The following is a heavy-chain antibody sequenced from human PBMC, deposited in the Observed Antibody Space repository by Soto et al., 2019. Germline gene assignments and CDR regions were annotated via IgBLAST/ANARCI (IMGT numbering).Heavy chain of an antibody. CDR3: ARDRGSSSGYYPYWFDP. J-gene: IGHJ5*02. Sequence: QVQLVQSGAEVKKPGSSVKVSCKASGGTFSSYAISWVRQAPGQGLEWMGESIPIFGTANYAQKFQGRVTITADESTSTAYMELSSLRSEDTAGYYCARDRGSSSGYYPYWFDPWGQGTLVTVSS. D-gene: IGHD3-22*01. V-gene: IGHV1-69*12. CDR1: GGTFSSYA. CDR2: SIPIFGTA.